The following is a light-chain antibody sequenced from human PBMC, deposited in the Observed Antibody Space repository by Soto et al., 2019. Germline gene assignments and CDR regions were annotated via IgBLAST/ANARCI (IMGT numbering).Light chain of an antibody. CDR3: QQYDSYSVRT. CDR1: QTITTS. Sequence: DIQMTQSPSTLSASVGDGVTITCRASQTITTSLAWYQQKPGKAPKLLIYKASSLESGAPSRFSGSGSGTVLNLTLSSRQPDDFATYYCQQYDSYSVRTFGQGTKVEI. CDR2: KAS. J-gene: IGKJ1*01. V-gene: IGKV1-5*03.